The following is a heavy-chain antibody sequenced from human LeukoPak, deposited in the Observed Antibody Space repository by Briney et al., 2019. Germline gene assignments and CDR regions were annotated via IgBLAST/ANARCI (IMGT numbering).Heavy chain of an antibody. Sequence: GGSLRLSCAASGVTFSSYAMTWVPQAPGKGLEWVSGISGSGGTTYYADSVKGRFTISRDNSKNTLYLQMNSLRAEDTAVYYCAKNYGDSYFDYWGQGTLVTVSS. CDR3: AKNYGDSYFDY. D-gene: IGHD4-17*01. V-gene: IGHV3-23*01. CDR2: ISGSGGTT. J-gene: IGHJ4*02. CDR1: GVTFSSYA.